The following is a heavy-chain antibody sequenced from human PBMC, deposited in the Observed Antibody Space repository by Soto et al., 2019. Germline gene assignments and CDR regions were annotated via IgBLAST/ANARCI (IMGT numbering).Heavy chain of an antibody. CDR1: GYTLTSYA. CDR3: ARVASRVIAVTGGNYYHGLDV. Sequence: ASVKVSCKASGYTLTSYAISWVRQAPGQGLEWMGWISTYNGYTKYAQKFQGRVTMTSDTFTSTAYMELTTLRSDDTAVYYCARVASRVIAVTGGNYYHGLDVWGQGTTVTVSS. J-gene: IGHJ6*02. D-gene: IGHD2-15*01. CDR2: ISTYNGYT. V-gene: IGHV1-18*04.